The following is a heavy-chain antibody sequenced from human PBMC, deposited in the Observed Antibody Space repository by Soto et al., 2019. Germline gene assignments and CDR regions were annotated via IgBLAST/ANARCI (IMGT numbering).Heavy chain of an antibody. D-gene: IGHD3-22*01. Sequence: QVQLVQSGAEVKKPGSSVKVSCKASGGTFSSYAISWVRQAPGQGLEWMGGIIPIFGTANYAQKFQGRVTITADKPTSTAYMELSSLRSEDTAVYYCAIEGDSSGYYDPGGWYFDLWGRGTLVTVSS. CDR3: AIEGDSSGYYDPGGWYFDL. CDR2: IIPIFGTA. J-gene: IGHJ2*01. CDR1: GGTFSSYA. V-gene: IGHV1-69*06.